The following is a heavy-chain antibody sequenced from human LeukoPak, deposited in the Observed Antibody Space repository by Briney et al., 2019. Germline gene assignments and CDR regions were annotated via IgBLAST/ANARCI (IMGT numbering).Heavy chain of an antibody. J-gene: IGHJ4*02. CDR2: ISASSATI. Sequence: GGSLRLSCAASGFTFSDYSVNWVRQAPGKGLEWISYISASSATIHYADSVKGRFSISRDNAKNSLYMQVNSLRAEDTAVYYCARDLNWGLDYWGQGTLVTVSS. CDR1: GFTFSDYS. V-gene: IGHV3-48*01. CDR3: ARDLNWGLDY. D-gene: IGHD7-27*01.